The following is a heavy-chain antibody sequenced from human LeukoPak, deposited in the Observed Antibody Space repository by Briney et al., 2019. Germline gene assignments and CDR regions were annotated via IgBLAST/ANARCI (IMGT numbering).Heavy chain of an antibody. D-gene: IGHD2-2*01. J-gene: IGHJ4*02. CDR2: INWNGGST. CDR1: GFTFDDYG. Sequence: GGSLRLSCAASGFTFDDYGMSWVRQAPGKGLEWVSGINWNGGSTGYADSVKGRFTISRDNAKNSLYLQMNSLRAEDTALYYCARFEDIVVVPAAAVDYWGQGTLVTVSS. CDR3: ARFEDIVVVPAAAVDY. V-gene: IGHV3-20*04.